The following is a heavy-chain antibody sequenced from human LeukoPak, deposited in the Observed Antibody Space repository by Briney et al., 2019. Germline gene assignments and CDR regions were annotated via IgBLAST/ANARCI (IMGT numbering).Heavy chain of an antibody. CDR3: ARDMTTKPYYYYGMDV. CDR2: IYYSGST. J-gene: IGHJ6*02. CDR1: GGSISSYY. D-gene: IGHD1-1*01. V-gene: IGHV4-59*12. Sequence: SETLSLTCTVSGGSISSYYWSWIRQPPGKGLEWIGSIYYSGSTYYNPSLKSRVTISVDTSKNQFSLKLSSVTAADTAVYYCARDMTTKPYYYYGMDVWGQGTTVTVSS.